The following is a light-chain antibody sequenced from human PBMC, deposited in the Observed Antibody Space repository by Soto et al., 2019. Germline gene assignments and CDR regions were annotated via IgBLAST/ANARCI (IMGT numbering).Light chain of an antibody. Sequence: ERVMTQSPATLSVSPGERATLSCRASQSVSSNLAWYQQKPGQAPRLLFYGASTRATGIPARFSGSGSGTEFTLTISPLQSEDFAVYYCQQYNNWPYTFGQGTKLEIQ. CDR3: QQYNNWPYT. V-gene: IGKV3-15*01. CDR1: QSVSSN. J-gene: IGKJ2*01. CDR2: GAS.